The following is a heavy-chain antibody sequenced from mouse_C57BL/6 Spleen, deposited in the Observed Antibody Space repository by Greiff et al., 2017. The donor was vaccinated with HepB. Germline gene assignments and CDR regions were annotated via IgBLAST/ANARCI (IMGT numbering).Heavy chain of an antibody. CDR1: GFTFSDYG. Sequence: EVKLMESGGGLVKPGGSLKLSCAASGFTFSDYGMHWVRQAPEKGLEWVAYISSGSSTIYYADTVKGRFTISRDNAKNTLFLQMTSLRSEDTAMYYCARPRDYDSGDFDYWGQGTTLTVSS. CDR2: ISSGSSTI. CDR3: ARPRDYDSGDFDY. D-gene: IGHD2-4*01. V-gene: IGHV5-17*01. J-gene: IGHJ2*01.